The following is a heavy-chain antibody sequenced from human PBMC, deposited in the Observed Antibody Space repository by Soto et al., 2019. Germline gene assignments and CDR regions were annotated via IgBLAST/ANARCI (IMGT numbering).Heavy chain of an antibody. J-gene: IGHJ4*02. CDR3: ARDNHVIPMTTVVTNDY. D-gene: IGHD4-17*01. CDR1: GFTFSSYS. Sequence: GGSLRLSCAASGFTFSSYSMNWVRQAPGKGLEWVSSISSSSSYIYYADSVKGRFTISRDNAKNSLYLQMNSLRAEDTAVYYCARDNHVIPMTTVVTNDYWGQGTLVTVSS. V-gene: IGHV3-21*01. CDR2: ISSSSSYI.